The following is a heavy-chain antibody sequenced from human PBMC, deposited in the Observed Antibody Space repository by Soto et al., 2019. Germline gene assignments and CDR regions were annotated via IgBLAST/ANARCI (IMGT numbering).Heavy chain of an antibody. CDR1: GGTFSSYT. Sequence: GASVKVSCKASGGTFSSYTISWVRQAPGQGLEWMGRIIPILGIANYAQKFQGRVTITADKSTSTAYMELSSLRSEDTAVYYCAGILNSGYDSLAFDIWGQGTMVTVSS. V-gene: IGHV1-69*02. D-gene: IGHD5-12*01. CDR2: IIPILGIA. J-gene: IGHJ3*02. CDR3: AGILNSGYDSLAFDI.